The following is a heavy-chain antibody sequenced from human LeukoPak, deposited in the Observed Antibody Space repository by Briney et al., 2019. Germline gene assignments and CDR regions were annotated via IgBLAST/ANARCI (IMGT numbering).Heavy chain of an antibody. Sequence: GGSLRLSCAASGFTFNNYAMNWVRQAPGKGLEWVSSISGSGGKTYYADSVKGRFTISRDNSKNTLYLQMNSLRAEDTAVYYCATPVVAATLSWFDPWGQGTLVTVSS. V-gene: IGHV3-23*01. J-gene: IGHJ5*02. D-gene: IGHD2-15*01. CDR2: ISGSGGKT. CDR1: GFTFNNYA. CDR3: ATPVVAATLSWFDP.